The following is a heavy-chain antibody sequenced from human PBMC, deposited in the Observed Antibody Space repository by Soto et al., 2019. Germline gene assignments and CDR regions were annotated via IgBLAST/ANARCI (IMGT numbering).Heavy chain of an antibody. D-gene: IGHD3-10*01. CDR2: IRGDGNDA. CDR3: AGDLVSGSGSLGH. CDR1: GFTFSTCW. J-gene: IGHJ4*02. V-gene: IGHV3-74*01. Sequence: EVQLVESGGGIVQPGGSLRLSCVASGFTFSTCWMHWVRQAPGKGLGWVSRIRGDGNDANYADSVRGRFSISRDNAKSTLYLQMNSLRAEDTAVYYCAGDLVSGSGSLGHWGQGTLVTVSS.